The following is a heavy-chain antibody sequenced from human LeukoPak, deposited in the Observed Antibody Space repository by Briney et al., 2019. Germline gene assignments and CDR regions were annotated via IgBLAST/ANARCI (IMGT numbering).Heavy chain of an antibody. Sequence: ASVKVSCKASGYTFTNSGISWVRQAPGQGLDWMGWISAYNGNTNYAQNLQDRVTVTTDTSTSTAYMELRRLRSDDTAVYYCARDPAAGDTARYYYMDVWGKGTTVTVSS. CDR1: GYTFTNSG. V-gene: IGHV1-18*01. CDR3: ARDPAAGDTARYYYMDV. D-gene: IGHD5-18*01. J-gene: IGHJ6*03. CDR2: ISAYNGNT.